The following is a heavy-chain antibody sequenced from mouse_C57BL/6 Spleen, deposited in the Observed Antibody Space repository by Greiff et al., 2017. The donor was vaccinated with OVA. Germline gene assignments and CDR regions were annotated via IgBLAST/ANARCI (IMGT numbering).Heavy chain of an antibody. J-gene: IGHJ2*01. CDR2: ISRGGSYT. D-gene: IGHD1-1*01. CDR1: GFTFSSYG. V-gene: IGHV5-6*01. CDR3: ARHRDYGSSYNDY. Sequence: EVQLVESGGDLVKPGGSLKLSCAASGFTFSSYGMSWVRQTPDQRLEWVATISRGGSYTYYPDSVKGRFTISRDNAKNTLYLHMSSLKSEDTAMYYCARHRDYGSSYNDYWGQGTTLTVSS.